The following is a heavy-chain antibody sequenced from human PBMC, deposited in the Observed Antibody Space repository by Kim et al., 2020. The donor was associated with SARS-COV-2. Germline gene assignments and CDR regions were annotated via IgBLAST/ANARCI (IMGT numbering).Heavy chain of an antibody. D-gene: IGHD3-10*01. CDR2: INAGNGNT. J-gene: IGHJ4*02. Sequence: ASVKVSCKASGYTFTSYAMHWVRQAPGQRLEWMGWINAGNGNTKYSQKFQGRVTITRDTSASTAYMELSSLRSEDTAVYYCARDRRLVYGSGSYYPHFDYWGQGTLVTVSS. CDR1: GYTFTSYA. CDR3: ARDRRLVYGSGSYYPHFDY. V-gene: IGHV1-3*01.